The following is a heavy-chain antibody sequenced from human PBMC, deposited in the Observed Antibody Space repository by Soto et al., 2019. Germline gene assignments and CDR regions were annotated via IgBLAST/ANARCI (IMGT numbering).Heavy chain of an antibody. Sequence: SETLSLTCAVYGGPFSGYYWSWFRQTPEKGLEWIGEINDSGYSNNNPSLKSRVILSENTSKNQFSLKLNSVTAADTAVYYCERGRGYLIMESPAIDVYDIWGQGTKVTVSS. CDR1: GGPFSGYY. V-gene: IGHV4-34*01. CDR3: ERGRGYLIMESPAIDVYDI. CDR2: INDSGYS. J-gene: IGHJ3*02. D-gene: IGHD2-21*02.